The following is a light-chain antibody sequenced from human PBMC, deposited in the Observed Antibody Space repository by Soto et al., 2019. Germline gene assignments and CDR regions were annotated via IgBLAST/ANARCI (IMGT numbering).Light chain of an antibody. CDR1: SPNIGRNT. CDR2: SNN. CDR3: AAWDDSLDGPV. J-gene: IGLJ2*01. Sequence: QAVRTQPPSASGTPGQRVTISCPGSSPNIGRNTVNWFQLVPGAAPKLLVYSNNQRPSGVPDRFSGSKSGTSASLAISGLQSEDEADYYCAAWDDSLDGPVFGGGTQLTVL. V-gene: IGLV1-44*01.